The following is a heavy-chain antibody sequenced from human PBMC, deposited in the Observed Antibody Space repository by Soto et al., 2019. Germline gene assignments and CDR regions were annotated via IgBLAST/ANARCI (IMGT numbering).Heavy chain of an antibody. V-gene: IGHV1-69*06. CDR2: IIPIFGTA. J-gene: IGHJ4*02. Sequence: QVQLVQSGAEVKKPGSSVKVSCKASGGTFSSYAISWVRQAPGQGLEWMGGIIPIFGTANYAQKFQGRVTIPADISTSTAKRELRSLRSGDTAVYYCAREGGVGATTWWDWGQGTLVTVSS. D-gene: IGHD1-26*01. CDR1: GGTFSSYA. CDR3: AREGGVGATTWWD.